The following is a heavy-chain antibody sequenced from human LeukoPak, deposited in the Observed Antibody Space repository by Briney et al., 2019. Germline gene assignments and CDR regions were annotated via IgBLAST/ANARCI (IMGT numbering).Heavy chain of an antibody. CDR1: GFTFSSYD. J-gene: IGHJ4*02. Sequence: GGSLRLSCAASGFTFSSYDMHWVRHAPGKGGVGVSRISGDESSTSYADSVKGRFTISRDNAKNTLFLQMNSLRAEDTAVYYCARGSTLDRGLVYYWGQGTLVTVSS. CDR2: ISGDESST. D-gene: IGHD3-10*01. CDR3: ARGSTLDRGLVYY. V-gene: IGHV3-74*01.